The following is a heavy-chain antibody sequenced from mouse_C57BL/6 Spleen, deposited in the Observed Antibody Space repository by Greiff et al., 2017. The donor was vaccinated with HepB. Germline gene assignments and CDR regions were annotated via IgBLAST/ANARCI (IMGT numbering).Heavy chain of an antibody. J-gene: IGHJ3*01. V-gene: IGHV1-55*01. CDR1: GYTFTSHW. CDR2: IYPGSGST. Sequence: QVQLQQPGAELVKPGASVKMSCKASGYTFTSHWKTWVKQRPGQGLEWIGDIYPGSGSTNYNEKFKSKATLTVDTSSSTAYMQLSSLTSEDSAVYYCASSGTGAWFAYWGQGTLVTVSA. D-gene: IGHD3-2*02. CDR3: ASSGTGAWFAY.